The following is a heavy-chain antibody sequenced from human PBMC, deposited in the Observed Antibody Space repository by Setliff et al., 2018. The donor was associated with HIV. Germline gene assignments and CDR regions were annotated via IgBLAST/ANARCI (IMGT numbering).Heavy chain of an antibody. J-gene: IGHJ6*03. Sequence: SETLSLTCTISGGSISSGSHYWSWIRQPAGKGLEWIGLIYTSGRTNYNPSLKSRVTISVDTSKNQFSLKLSSVTAADTAVYYCARMATVYYYYMDVWGKGTTVTVSS. V-gene: IGHV4-61*02. CDR3: ARMATVYYYYMDV. CDR2: IYTSGRT. D-gene: IGHD4-4*01. CDR1: GGSISSGSHY.